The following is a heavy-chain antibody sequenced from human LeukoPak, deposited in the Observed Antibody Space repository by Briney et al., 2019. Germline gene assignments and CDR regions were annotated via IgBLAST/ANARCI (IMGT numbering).Heavy chain of an antibody. CDR2: ISYDGSNK. J-gene: IGHJ4*02. CDR3: ATDLSGTTDY. D-gene: IGHD1-7*01. Sequence: GGSLRLSCAASGFTFSSYGMHWVRQAPGKGLEWVAVISYDGSNKYYADSVKGRFTISRDNAKNSLYLQMNNLRAEDTALYYCATDLSGTTDYWGQGTLVTVSS. V-gene: IGHV3-30*03. CDR1: GFTFSSYG.